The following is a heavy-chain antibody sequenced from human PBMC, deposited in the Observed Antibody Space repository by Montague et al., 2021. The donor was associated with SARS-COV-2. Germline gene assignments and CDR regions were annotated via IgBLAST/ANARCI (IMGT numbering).Heavy chain of an antibody. D-gene: IGHD3-9*01. CDR2: ST. CDR3: ARGVDWLCHYYYYCMDV. J-gene: IGHJ6*02. V-gene: IGHV4-31*02. Sequence: STHYNPSLKSRVTISVDTSKNQFSLKLSSVTAADMAVYYCARGVDWLCHYYYYCMDVWGQGTTVTVSS.